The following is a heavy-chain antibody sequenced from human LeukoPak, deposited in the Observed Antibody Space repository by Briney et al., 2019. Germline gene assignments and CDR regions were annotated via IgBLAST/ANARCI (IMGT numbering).Heavy chain of an antibody. CDR3: ARVGFWSGYFSMSLDY. Sequence: ASVKVSCKASGYTFTGYYMHWVRQAPGQGLEWMGWINPNSGGTNYAQKFQSRVTMTRDTSISTAYMELSRLRSDDTAVYYCARVGFWSGYFSMSLDYWGQGTLVTVSS. V-gene: IGHV1-2*02. CDR2: INPNSGGT. D-gene: IGHD3-3*01. J-gene: IGHJ4*02. CDR1: GYTFTGYY.